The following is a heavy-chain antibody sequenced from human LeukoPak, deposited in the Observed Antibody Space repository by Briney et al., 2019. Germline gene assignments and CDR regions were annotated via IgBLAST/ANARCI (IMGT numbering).Heavy chain of an antibody. CDR2: FDPEDGET. D-gene: IGHD4-17*01. J-gene: IGHJ4*02. Sequence: GASVKVSCKASGYTFTGYYMHWVRQAPGKGLEWMGGFDPEDGETIYAQKFQGRVTMTEDTSTDTAYMELSSLRSEDTAVYYCATFRPYYGDRFDYWGQGTLVTVSS. CDR3: ATFRPYYGDRFDY. CDR1: GYTFTGYY. V-gene: IGHV1-24*01.